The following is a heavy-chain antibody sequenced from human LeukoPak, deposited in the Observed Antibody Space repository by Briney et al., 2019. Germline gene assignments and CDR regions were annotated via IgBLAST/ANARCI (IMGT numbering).Heavy chain of an antibody. V-gene: IGHV3-33*01. CDR2: IWYDGSNK. Sequence: GRSLRLSCAASGFTFRSYGMHWVRQAPGKGLEWVAVIWYDGSNKYYADSVKGRFTISRDNSKNTLYLQMNSLRAEDTAVYYCARDNGFGEFNDYGMDVWGQGTTVTVSS. D-gene: IGHD3-10*01. J-gene: IGHJ6*02. CDR3: ARDNGFGEFNDYGMDV. CDR1: GFTFRSYG.